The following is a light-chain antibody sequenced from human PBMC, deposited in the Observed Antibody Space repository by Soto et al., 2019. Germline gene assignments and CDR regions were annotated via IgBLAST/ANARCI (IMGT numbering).Light chain of an antibody. CDR2: EVN. CDR3: QSYDSTLSARYV. V-gene: IGLV2-8*01. J-gene: IGLJ1*01. CDR1: SSDVGGYNY. Sequence: QSVLTQPPSASGSPGQSVAISCTGTSSDVGGYNYVSWYQQHPGKAPKLMIYEVNKRPSEVPDRFSGSKSGNTASLTVSGLQAEDEADYYCQSYDSTLSARYVFGTGTKLTVL.